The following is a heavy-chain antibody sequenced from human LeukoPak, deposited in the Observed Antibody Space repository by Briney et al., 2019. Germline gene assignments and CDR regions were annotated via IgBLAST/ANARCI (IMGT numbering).Heavy chain of an antibody. CDR1: GYTFTGYY. CDR3: ARDRTGVFPEYFQH. V-gene: IGHV1-2*06. CDR2: INPNSGGT. D-gene: IGHD3-16*01. J-gene: IGHJ1*01. Sequence: ASVKVSCKASGYTFTGYYMHWVRQAPGQGLEWMGRINPNSGGTNYAQKFQGRVTMTRDTSISTAYMELSRLRSDDTAVYYCARDRTGVFPEYFQHWGQGTLVTVSS.